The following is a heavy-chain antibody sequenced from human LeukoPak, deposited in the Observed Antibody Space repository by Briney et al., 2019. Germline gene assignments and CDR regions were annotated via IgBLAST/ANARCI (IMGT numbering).Heavy chain of an antibody. CDR3: ARQLWDQTRGYSFDY. D-gene: IGHD1-26*01. CDR2: IYPGDSDT. Sequence: GESLKISCKGSGYSFTSYWIGWVRQMPGKGLEWMGIIYPGDSDTRYSPSFQGQVTISADKSISTAYLQWSSLRASDTAIYYCARQLWDQTRGYSFDYWGQGTLVTVSS. V-gene: IGHV5-51*01. J-gene: IGHJ4*02. CDR1: GYSFTSYW.